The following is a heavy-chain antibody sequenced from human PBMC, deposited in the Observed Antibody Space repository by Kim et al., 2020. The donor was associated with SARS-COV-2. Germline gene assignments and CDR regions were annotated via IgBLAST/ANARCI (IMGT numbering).Heavy chain of an antibody. CDR2: ISYDGSNK. D-gene: IGHD3-10*01. J-gene: IGHJ4*02. Sequence: GGSLRLSCAASGFTFSSYGMHWVRQAPGKGLEWVAVISYDGSNKYYADSVKGRFTISRDNSKNTLYLQMNSLRAEDTAVYYCAKNSRLYYYGSDYFDYWGQGTLVTVSS. V-gene: IGHV3-30*18. CDR3: AKNSRLYYYGSDYFDY. CDR1: GFTFSSYG.